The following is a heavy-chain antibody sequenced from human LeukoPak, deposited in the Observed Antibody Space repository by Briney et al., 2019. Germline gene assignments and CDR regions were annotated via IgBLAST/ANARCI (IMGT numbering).Heavy chain of an antibody. CDR2: ICSGGST. J-gene: IGHJ4*02. Sequence: PGGSLRLSCAASGFTVSSNYMSWVRQAPGKGLEWVSFICSGGSTYYAASVKGRFTISRDNSKNTLYLEMNSLRAEDTAVYYCARDAGYDFWSGYYQGYFDYWGQGTLVTVSS. CDR3: ARDAGYDFWSGYYQGYFDY. CDR1: GFTVSSNY. V-gene: IGHV3-66*02. D-gene: IGHD3-3*01.